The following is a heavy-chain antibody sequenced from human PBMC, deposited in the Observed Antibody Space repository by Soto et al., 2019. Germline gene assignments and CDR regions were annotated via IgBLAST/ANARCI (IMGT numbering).Heavy chain of an antibody. J-gene: IGHJ5*02. Sequence: PGGSLRLSCAASGFTFSDYYMSWIRQAPGKGLEWVSYISSSSSYTNYADSVKGRFTISRDNAKNSLYLQMNSLRAEDTAVYYCAADYDSSGYYPFDPWGQGTLVTVSS. CDR2: ISSSSSYT. D-gene: IGHD3-22*01. CDR3: AADYDSSGYYPFDP. V-gene: IGHV3-11*03. CDR1: GFTFSDYY.